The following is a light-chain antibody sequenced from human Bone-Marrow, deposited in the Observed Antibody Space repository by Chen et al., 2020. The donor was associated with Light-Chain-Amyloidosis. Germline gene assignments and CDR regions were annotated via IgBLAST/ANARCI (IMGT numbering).Light chain of an antibody. CDR1: DLPTKY. Sequence: SYELTQPPSVSVSPGQTARITCSGDDLPTKYAYWYQQKPGQAPVLVIHGDTGRTSGIAERFSGDSSGTTTTLTISGVQAEDEADYHCQSADSSGTYEVIFGGGTKLTVL. CDR2: GDT. V-gene: IGLV3-25*03. CDR3: QSADSSGTYEVI. J-gene: IGLJ2*01.